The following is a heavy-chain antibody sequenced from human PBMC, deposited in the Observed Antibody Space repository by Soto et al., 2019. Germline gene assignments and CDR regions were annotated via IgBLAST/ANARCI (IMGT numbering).Heavy chain of an antibody. Sequence: QVQLVESGGGVVQPGRSLRLSCAASGFTFSSYGMHWVRQAPGKGLEWVAVISYDGSNKYYADSVKGRFTISRDNSKNTLYLQMNSLRAEDTVVYYCAKDRHDYGDYLFDYWGQGTLVTVSS. V-gene: IGHV3-30*18. D-gene: IGHD4-17*01. CDR2: ISYDGSNK. CDR3: AKDRHDYGDYLFDY. J-gene: IGHJ4*02. CDR1: GFTFSSYG.